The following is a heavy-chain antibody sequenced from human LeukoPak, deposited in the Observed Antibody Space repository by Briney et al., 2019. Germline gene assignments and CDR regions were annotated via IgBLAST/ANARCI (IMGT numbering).Heavy chain of an antibody. CDR3: AKMKGQRLNDYCMDV. CDR2: MTGSGGSS. V-gene: IGHV3-23*01. J-gene: IGHJ6*03. Sequence: GGSLRLSCEVSGLAFRNFAMSWVRQAPGKGLEWVSGMTGSGGSSYYADSVKGRFTISRDNAKNTLYPQMNNLRADDTALYYCAKMKGQRLNDYCMDVWGKGTTVTVSS. CDR1: GLAFRNFA.